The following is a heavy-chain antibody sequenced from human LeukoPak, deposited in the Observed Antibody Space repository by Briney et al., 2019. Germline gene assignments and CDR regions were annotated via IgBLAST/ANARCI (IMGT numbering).Heavy chain of an antibody. CDR2: IIPIFGTA. CDR3: ARAQWAYGSGSSDY. D-gene: IGHD3-10*01. V-gene: IGHV1-69*13. CDR1: GFAFSSNG. J-gene: IGHJ4*02. Sequence: GASVKVSCKASGFAFSSNGFNWVRQAPGQGLEWMGGIIPIFGTANYAQKFQGRVTITADESTSTAYMELSSLRSEDTAVYYCARAQWAYGSGSSDYWGQGTLVTVSS.